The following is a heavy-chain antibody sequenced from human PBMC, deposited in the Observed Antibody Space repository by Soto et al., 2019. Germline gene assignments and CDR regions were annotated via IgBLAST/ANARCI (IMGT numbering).Heavy chain of an antibody. V-gene: IGHV3-49*01. J-gene: IGHJ4*02. Sequence: GGSLRLSCTSSGFSFGDSNISWLRQAPGKGLEWVGFSRGKAYGGTTEYAASVKDRFTISRDGSDSIAYLQMNTLKTEDTATYYCARISQYCSGGSCYYAYFDYWGQGTLVTVSS. CDR1: GFSFGDSN. CDR3: ARISQYCSGGSCYYAYFDY. D-gene: IGHD2-15*01. CDR2: SRGKAYGGTT.